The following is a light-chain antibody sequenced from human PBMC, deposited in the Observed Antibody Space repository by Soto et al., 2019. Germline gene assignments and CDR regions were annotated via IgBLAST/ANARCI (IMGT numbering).Light chain of an antibody. CDR1: QGIGDT. Sequence: EVVMTQSPATLSVSPGEGVTLSCRASQGIGDTLAWYQHKPGQAPRLLIYGASTRATDIPDRFSGSGSGTEFTLTISSLQSEDFAVYYCQHYNNWLGTFGGGTKVDIK. CDR3: QHYNNWLGT. V-gene: IGKV3-15*01. J-gene: IGKJ4*01. CDR2: GAS.